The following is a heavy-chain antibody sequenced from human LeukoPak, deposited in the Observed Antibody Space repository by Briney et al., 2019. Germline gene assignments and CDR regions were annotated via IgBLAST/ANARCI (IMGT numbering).Heavy chain of an antibody. CDR1: GGSISSYY. CDR2: IYYSGST. D-gene: IGHD2-15*01. J-gene: IGHJ5*02. Sequence: SETLSLTCTVSGGSISSYYWSWLRQPPGKGLEWIGYIYYSGSTNYNPSLKSRVTISVDTSKNQFSLKLSSVTAADTAVYYCARAICSGGSCYSGPFDPWGQGTLVTVSS. CDR3: ARAICSGGSCYSGPFDP. V-gene: IGHV4-59*01.